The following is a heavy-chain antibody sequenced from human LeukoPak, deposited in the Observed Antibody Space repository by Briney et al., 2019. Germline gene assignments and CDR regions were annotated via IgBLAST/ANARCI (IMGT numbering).Heavy chain of an antibody. CDR3: VSQRDHRVAVAGSFDN. Sequence: GGSLRLSCAASGFTFSSYVMSWVRQAPGTGLAWLSAISPDGNYIYYADSVKGRFTTSRDNSRNTLYLQMTSLRVEDTAVYFCVSQRDHRVAVAGSFDNWGQGTLISVSP. CDR2: ISPDGNYI. J-gene: IGHJ4*02. D-gene: IGHD6-19*01. V-gene: IGHV3-23*01. CDR1: GFTFSSYV.